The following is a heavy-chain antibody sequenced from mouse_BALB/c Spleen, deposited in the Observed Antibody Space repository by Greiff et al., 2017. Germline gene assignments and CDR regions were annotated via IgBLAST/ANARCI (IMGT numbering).Heavy chain of an antibody. Sequence: EVKLVESGGGLVKPGGSLKLSCAASGFTFSDYYMYWVRQTPEKRLEWVATISDGGSYTYYPDSVKGRFTISRDNAKNNLYLQMSSLKSEDTAMYYCAREGGGNPFDYWGQGTTLTVSS. J-gene: IGHJ2*01. V-gene: IGHV5-4*02. CDR2: ISDGGSYT. CDR3: AREGGGNPFDY. D-gene: IGHD2-1*01. CDR1: GFTFSDYY.